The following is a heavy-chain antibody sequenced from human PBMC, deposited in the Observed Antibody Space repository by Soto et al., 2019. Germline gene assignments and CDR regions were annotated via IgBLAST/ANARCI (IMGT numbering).Heavy chain of an antibody. CDR2: IKQDGSEK. CDR3: AREFRAKIRGGSCYWFDP. D-gene: IGHD2-15*01. Sequence: GGSLRLSCAASGFTFSSYWMSWVRQAPGKGLEWVANIKQDGSEKYYVDSVKGRFTISRDNAKNSLYLQMNSLRAEDTAVYYCAREFRAKIRGGSCYWFDPWGQGTLVTDSS. V-gene: IGHV3-7*01. CDR1: GFTFSSYW. J-gene: IGHJ5*02.